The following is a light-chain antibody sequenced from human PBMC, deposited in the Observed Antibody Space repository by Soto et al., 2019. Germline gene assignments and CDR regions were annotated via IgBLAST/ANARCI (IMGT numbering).Light chain of an antibody. J-gene: IGKJ1*01. Sequence: EIVLTQSPGTLSLSPGARATLSCRASQSISTSFLAWYQQKPGQAPRLLISGASNRATGIPDRFSGSGSGTDFTLTINRLEPEDFAVYYCQQYYDTGTFGQGTKVEIK. CDR1: QSISTSF. V-gene: IGKV3-20*01. CDR2: GAS. CDR3: QQYYDTGT.